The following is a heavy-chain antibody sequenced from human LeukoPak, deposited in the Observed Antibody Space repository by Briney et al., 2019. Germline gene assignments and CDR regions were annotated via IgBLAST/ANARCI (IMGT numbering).Heavy chain of an antibody. V-gene: IGHV3-23*01. CDR3: APMGLRYFDWLLPDAFDI. CDR1: GFTFSSYA. D-gene: IGHD3-9*01. Sequence: GGSLRLSCAASGFTFSSYATSWVCQAPGKGLEWVAAISGSGGSTYYADSVKGRFTISRDNSKNTLYLQMNSLRAEDTAVYYCAPMGLRYFDWLLPDAFDIWGQGIMVTVSS. J-gene: IGHJ3*02. CDR2: ISGSGGST.